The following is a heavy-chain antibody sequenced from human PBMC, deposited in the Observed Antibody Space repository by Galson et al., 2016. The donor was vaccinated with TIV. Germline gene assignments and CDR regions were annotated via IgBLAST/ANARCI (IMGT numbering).Heavy chain of an antibody. J-gene: IGHJ4*02. CDR2: IFFTGST. CDR3: ARWGAYGDYRYGYFDY. CDR1: GGSVYSADYY. V-gene: IGHV4-30-4*08. Sequence: TCTVSGGSVYSADYYWSWIRQSPGKGLEWIAYIFFTGSTHSNPSLKRRVSMSVDTSKNQFSLKLTSVTAADTAVYYCARWGAYGDYRYGYFDYGGRGALVTVSS. D-gene: IGHD4-17*01.